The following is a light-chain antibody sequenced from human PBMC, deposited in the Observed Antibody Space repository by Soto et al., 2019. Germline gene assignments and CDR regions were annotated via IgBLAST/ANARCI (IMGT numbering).Light chain of an antibody. Sequence: QSVLTQPPSASGTPGQRVTISCSGSRSNIGSNTVNWYQQLPGTAPKLLIFSDNQRPSGVPDRFSGSQSGTSASLAISGLQFEDEADYYCASWDDSLNLEVFGGGIQLTVL. CDR3: ASWDDSLNLEV. CDR2: SDN. J-gene: IGLJ2*01. CDR1: RSNIGSNT. V-gene: IGLV1-44*01.